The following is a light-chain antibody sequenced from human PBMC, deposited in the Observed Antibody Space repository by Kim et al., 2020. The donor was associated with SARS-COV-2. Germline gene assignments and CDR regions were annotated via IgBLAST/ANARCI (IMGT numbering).Light chain of an antibody. CDR1: SSNIGAGYD. V-gene: IGLV1-40*01. J-gene: IGLJ1*01. Sequence: GPRVTISCTGSSSNIGAGYDVHWYQQLPGTAPKLLIYDNSNRSSGVPDRFSGSKSGTSASLAITGLQAEDEADYYCQSYDSSLRRIFGTGTKVTVL. CDR3: QSYDSSLRRI. CDR2: DNS.